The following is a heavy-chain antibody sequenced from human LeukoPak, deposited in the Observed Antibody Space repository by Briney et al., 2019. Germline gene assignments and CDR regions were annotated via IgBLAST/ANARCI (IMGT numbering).Heavy chain of an antibody. V-gene: IGHV3-23*01. D-gene: IGHD3-10*01. CDR1: GFTFSSYS. CDR2: ISGSGGGT. J-gene: IGHJ4*02. CDR3: AKTPDYYGSGSSSYIDC. Sequence: GGSLRLSCAASGFTFSSYSMNWVRQAPGKGLEWVSAISGSGGGTYYANSVKGRFTISRDNSRDTLYLQMNSLRAEVTALYFCAKTPDYYGSGSSSYIDCWGQGTLVSVSS.